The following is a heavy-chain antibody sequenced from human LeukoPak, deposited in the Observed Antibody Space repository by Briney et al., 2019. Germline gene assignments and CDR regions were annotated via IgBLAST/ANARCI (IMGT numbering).Heavy chain of an antibody. J-gene: IGHJ3*02. D-gene: IGHD6-19*01. CDR1: GGSISSYY. CDR3: ARSEWLVRDDAFDI. V-gene: IGHV4-59*01. Sequence: SETLSLTCTVSGGSISSYYWSWIRQPPGKGLEWIGYIYYSGSTNYNPSLKSRVTISADTSKNQFSLKLSSVTAADTAVYYCARSEWLVRDDAFDIWGQGTMVTVSS. CDR2: IYYSGST.